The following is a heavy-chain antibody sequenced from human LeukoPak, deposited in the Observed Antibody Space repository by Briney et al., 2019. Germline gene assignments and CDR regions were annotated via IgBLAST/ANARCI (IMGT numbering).Heavy chain of an antibody. CDR3: ASQGPHYDFWSGYSNWFDP. J-gene: IGHJ5*02. V-gene: IGHV1-2*06. D-gene: IGHD3-3*01. Sequence: ASVKVSCKASGYTFTCYYMHWVGQAPGQGLEWMGRINPNSGGTNYAQKFQGRVTMTRDTSISTAYMELSRLRSDDTAVYYCASQGPHYDFWSGYSNWFDPWGQGTLVTVSS. CDR2: INPNSGGT. CDR1: GYTFTCYY.